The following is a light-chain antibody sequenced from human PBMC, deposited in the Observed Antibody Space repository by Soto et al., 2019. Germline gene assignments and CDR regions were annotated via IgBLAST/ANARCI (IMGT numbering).Light chain of an antibody. V-gene: IGKV1-6*01. Sequence: TQMTQSPLSLSASVGEKIIITCRASRDVGRDVSWDQQKPGQAPKLVIYAASNLCIGVPSRFSGRRSGTEFTLTISSLQPEDFASYYCLQDYGDSWTFGQGTKVEIE. CDR1: RDVGRD. CDR3: LQDYGDSWT. CDR2: AAS. J-gene: IGKJ1*01.